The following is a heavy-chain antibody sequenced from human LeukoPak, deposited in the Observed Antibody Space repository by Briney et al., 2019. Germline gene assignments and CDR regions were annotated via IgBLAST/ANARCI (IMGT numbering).Heavy chain of an antibody. CDR3: ARDREVVTFYYYYYYMDV. CDR2: ISSSGSTI. J-gene: IGHJ6*03. Sequence: GGSLRLSCAASGFTFSSYEMNWVRQAPGKGLEWVSYISSSGSTIYYADSVKGRFTISRDNAKNSLYLQMNSLRAEDTAVYYCARDREVVTFYYYYYYMDVWGKGTTVTVSS. V-gene: IGHV3-48*03. CDR1: GFTFSSYE. D-gene: IGHD4-23*01.